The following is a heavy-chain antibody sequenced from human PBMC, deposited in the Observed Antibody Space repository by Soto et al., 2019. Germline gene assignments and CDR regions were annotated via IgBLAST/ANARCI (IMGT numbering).Heavy chain of an antibody. CDR1: GYTFTSYA. J-gene: IGHJ4*02. CDR2: INAGNGNT. CDR3: ARGSSWYPKYYFDY. V-gene: IGHV1-3*01. Sequence: ASVKVSCKASGYTFTSYAMHWVRQAPGQRLEWMGWINAGNGNTKYPQKFQGRVTITRDTSASTAYMELSSLRSEDTAVYYCARGSSWYPKYYFDYWGQGTLVTVSS. D-gene: IGHD6-13*01.